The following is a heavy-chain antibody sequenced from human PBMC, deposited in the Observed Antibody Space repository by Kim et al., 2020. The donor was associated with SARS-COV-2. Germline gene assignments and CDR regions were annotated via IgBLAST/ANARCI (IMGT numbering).Heavy chain of an antibody. CDR3: ARRAVWGYDFWSGYSDTYYFDY. CDR1: GGSISSSSYY. V-gene: IGHV4-39*01. D-gene: IGHD3-3*01. J-gene: IGHJ4*02. CDR2: IYYSGST. Sequence: SETLSLTCTVSGGSISSSSYYWGWIRQTTGKGLEWIGSIYYSGSTYYNPSLKSRVTISVDTSKNQFSLKLSSVTAADTAVYYCARRAVWGYDFWSGYSDTYYFDYWGQGTLVTVSS.